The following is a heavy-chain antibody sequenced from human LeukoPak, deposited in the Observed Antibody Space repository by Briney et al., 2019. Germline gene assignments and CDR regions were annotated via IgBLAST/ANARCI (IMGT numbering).Heavy chain of an antibody. CDR2: VHPGDSDT. D-gene: IGHD3-16*01. CDR1: GYSFATYW. Sequence: GESLKISCKGPGYSFATYWNGWVRQMPGKGLEWMGIVHPGDSDTRYSPPFQGQVTISADKSINTAYLQWNRLTTSDTAMYYCARPGGRAQHSFVSFDYWGQGTLVTVSS. V-gene: IGHV5-51*01. CDR3: ARPGGRAQHSFVSFDY. J-gene: IGHJ4*02.